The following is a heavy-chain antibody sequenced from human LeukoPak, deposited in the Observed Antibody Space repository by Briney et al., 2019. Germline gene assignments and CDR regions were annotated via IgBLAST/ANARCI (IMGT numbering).Heavy chain of an antibody. V-gene: IGHV3-23*01. J-gene: IGHJ6*02. Sequence: PGGSLRHSCAASGFTFSSYAMSWVRQAPGKGLEWVSAISGSGGSTYYADSVRGRFTISRDNSKNTLYLRMNSPRAEDTAVYYCAKDGVFDYYYYYYGMDVWGQGTTVTVFS. CDR2: ISGSGGST. D-gene: IGHD3-16*01. CDR1: GFTFSSYA. CDR3: AKDGVFDYYYYYYGMDV.